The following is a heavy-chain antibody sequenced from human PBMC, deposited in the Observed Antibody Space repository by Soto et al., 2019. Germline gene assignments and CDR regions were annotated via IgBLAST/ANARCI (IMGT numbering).Heavy chain of an antibody. CDR2: IYYSGST. D-gene: IGHD6-19*01. Sequence: PSETLSLTCTVSGGSINNYYWSWIRQPPGKGLEWIGYIYYSGSTNYNPSLKSRVTISVDTSKNQFSLKLSSVTAADTTVYYCARETVAGTSDAFDIWGQGTMVTVSS. CDR3: ARETVAGTSDAFDI. J-gene: IGHJ3*02. V-gene: IGHV4-59*01. CDR1: GGSINNYY.